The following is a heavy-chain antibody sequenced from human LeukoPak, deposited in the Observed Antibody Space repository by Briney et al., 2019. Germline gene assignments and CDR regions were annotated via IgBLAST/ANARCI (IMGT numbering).Heavy chain of an antibody. CDR3: ARRGSSGLSDY. V-gene: IGHV4-39*01. J-gene: IGHJ4*02. D-gene: IGHD6-19*01. CDR1: GGSISSSSYY. Sequence: PSETLSLTCTVSGGSISSSSYYWGWVRQPPGRGLEWIGSIYYSGSTYYTPSLKSRVTISVDTSKNQFSLKLSSVTAADTAVYYCARRGSSGLSDYWGQGTLVTVSS. CDR2: IYYSGST.